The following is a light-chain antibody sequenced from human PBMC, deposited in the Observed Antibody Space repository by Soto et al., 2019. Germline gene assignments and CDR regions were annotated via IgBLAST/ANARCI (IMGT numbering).Light chain of an antibody. J-gene: IGLJ1*01. CDR2: EVV. Sequence: QSVLTQPPSASGSPGQSVTIPCTGTKSDIGVYDFVSWYRHHPGKAPRLIIYEVVQRPSGVPDRFSGSKSGNTASLTVSGLQAADEADYFCKSYAGSNTYVFGSGTKVTVL. CDR1: KSDIGVYDF. V-gene: IGLV2-8*01. CDR3: KSYAGSNTYV.